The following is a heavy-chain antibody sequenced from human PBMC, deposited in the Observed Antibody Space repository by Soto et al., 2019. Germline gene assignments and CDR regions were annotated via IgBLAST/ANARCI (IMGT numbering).Heavy chain of an antibody. CDR3: ARSLGWYAIDP. Sequence: QMQLQESGPGLVKASETLSLTCAVSGASISSEQYWTWVRQPPGKGLEWIGDIHHSGSTNNNPSPRSRLIMSVATYKTQFSLNLNSVTAADTAVYYCARSLGWYAIDPWGQGPMVTVSS. CDR2: IHHSGST. V-gene: IGHV4-4*02. J-gene: IGHJ5*02. CDR1: GASISSEQY. D-gene: IGHD6-19*01.